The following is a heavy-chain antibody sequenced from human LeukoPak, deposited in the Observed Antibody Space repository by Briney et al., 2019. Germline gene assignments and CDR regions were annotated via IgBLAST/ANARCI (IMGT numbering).Heavy chain of an antibody. J-gene: IGHJ3*02. CDR3: ARSGGNYYSI. D-gene: IGHD1-26*01. CDR2: IYPDDSDT. V-gene: IGHV5-51*01. Sequence: GESLKISCKGSAYSLITYWICWVRQMPGEGLELMGIIYPDDSDTRYSPSFQGQVTISADKSTSTANLQWSSLKASDTAMYYCARSGGNYYSIWGQGTMVTVSS. CDR1: AYSLITYW.